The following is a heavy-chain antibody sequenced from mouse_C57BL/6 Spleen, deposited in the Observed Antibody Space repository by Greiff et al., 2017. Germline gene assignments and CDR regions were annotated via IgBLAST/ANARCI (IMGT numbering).Heavy chain of an antibody. V-gene: IGHV1-22*01. J-gene: IGHJ2*01. CDR3: ARERYGNSFDY. CDR2: INPNNGGT. D-gene: IGHD2-1*01. CDR1: GYTFTDYN. Sequence: EVKLEESGPELVKPGASVKMSCKASGYTFTDYNMHWVKQSHGKSLEWIGYINPNNGGTSYNQKFKGKATLTVNKSSSTAYMELRSLTSEDSAFYYCARERYGNSFDYWGQGNTLTVSS.